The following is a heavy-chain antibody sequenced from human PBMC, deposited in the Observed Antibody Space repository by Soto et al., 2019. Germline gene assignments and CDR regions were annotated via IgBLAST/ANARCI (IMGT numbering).Heavy chain of an antibody. Sequence: SETLSLTCTVSGGSISSYYWSWIRQPPGKGLEWIGYIYYSGSTYYNPSLKSRVTISVDTSKNQFSLKLSSVTAADTAVYYCARYSGSYYVPIDYWGQGTLVTVSS. V-gene: IGHV4-59*06. CDR1: GGSISSYY. CDR2: IYYSGST. J-gene: IGHJ4*02. D-gene: IGHD1-26*01. CDR3: ARYSGSYYVPIDY.